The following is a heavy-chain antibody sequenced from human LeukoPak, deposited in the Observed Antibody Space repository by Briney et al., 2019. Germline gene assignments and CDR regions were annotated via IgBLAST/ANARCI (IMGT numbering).Heavy chain of an antibody. CDR3: ARDRGLVVAATWWFDP. V-gene: IGHV1-2*02. D-gene: IGHD2-15*01. CDR1: GYTFTGYY. J-gene: IGHJ5*02. Sequence: ASVKVSCKASGYTFTGYYMHWVRQAPGQGLEWMGWINPNSGGTNYAQKFQGRVTMTRDTSISIAYMELSRLRSDDTAVYYCARDRGLVVAATWWFDPWGQGTLVTVSS. CDR2: INPNSGGT.